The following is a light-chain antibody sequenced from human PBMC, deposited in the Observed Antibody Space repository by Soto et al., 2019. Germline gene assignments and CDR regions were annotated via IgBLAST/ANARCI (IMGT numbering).Light chain of an antibody. CDR1: DIGSKS. V-gene: IGLV3-21*04. Sequence: SSVVTQPPSVSVAPGETARITCGGVDIGSKSVHWYKQKPGQAPVLVIYYDSRPSGITERFSGSNSGNTATLTITRVEAGDEADYYCQVWDSSSDHYVFGAGTKVTVL. J-gene: IGLJ1*01. CDR3: QVWDSSSDHYV. CDR2: YD.